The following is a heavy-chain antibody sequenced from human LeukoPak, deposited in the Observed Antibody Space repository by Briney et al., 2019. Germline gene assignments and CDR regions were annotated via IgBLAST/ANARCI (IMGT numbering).Heavy chain of an antibody. Sequence: SATLSLTCNVYGGTFTAYYWRWIRQPPGQGLEWIGEINHSGSTNYNPSLKSRVTISVDTSKNQFSLKLSSVTAADTAVYYCARGLDSSGDYWGQGTLVTVSS. D-gene: IGHD6-19*01. CDR3: ARGLDSSGDY. J-gene: IGHJ4*02. CDR2: INHSGST. CDR1: GGTFTAYY. V-gene: IGHV4-34*01.